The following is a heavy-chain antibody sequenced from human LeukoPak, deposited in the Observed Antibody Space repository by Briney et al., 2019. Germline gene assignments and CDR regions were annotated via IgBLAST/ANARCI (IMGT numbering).Heavy chain of an antibody. CDR2: ISSSGSTI. D-gene: IGHD3-10*01. CDR3: ARSSPELWFGELLTWYYYYGMDV. V-gene: IGHV3-48*03. J-gene: IGHJ6*04. Sequence: GGSLRLSCAASGFTFSSYEMNWVRQAPGKGLEWVSYISSSGSTIYYADSVKGRFTISRDNAKSSLYLQMNSLRAEDTAVYYCARSSPELWFGELLTWYYYYGMDVWGKGTTVTVSS. CDR1: GFTFSSYE.